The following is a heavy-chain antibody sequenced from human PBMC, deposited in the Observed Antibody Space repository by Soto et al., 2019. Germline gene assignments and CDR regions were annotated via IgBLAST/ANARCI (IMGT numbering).Heavy chain of an antibody. CDR2: VHHSWGS. CDR1: GGSISSYY. J-gene: IGHJ6*02. CDR3: ARQGFGPLHGLVDV. V-gene: IGHV4-59*08. Sequence: QVQLQESGPGLVKPSETMSLSCTVSGGSISSYYWSWFRQSPGKRMEWIGYVHHSWGSSYNPSLQRXVSXSLDTSKRQFSLKVTSVTATDTAVYYCARQGFGPLHGLVDVWGQGTTVTVSS. D-gene: IGHD3-10*01.